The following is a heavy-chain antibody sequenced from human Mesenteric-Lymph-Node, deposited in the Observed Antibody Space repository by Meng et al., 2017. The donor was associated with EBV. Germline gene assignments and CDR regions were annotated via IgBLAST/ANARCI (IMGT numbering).Heavy chain of an antibody. CDR1: GGDISRRSW. CDR2: IYHSSGTT. CDR3: ARLPPTTGYGTARSY. D-gene: IGHD6-13*01. V-gene: IGHV4-4*02. J-gene: IGHJ4*02. Sequence: QFQLQGAGQRRGKPSGALSLTCSVSGGDISRRSWWSGVRQPPGKGLEWLGEIYHSSGTTNYNPSLKSRVTISLDKSKNQFSLNLSSVTAADTAVYYCARLPPTTGYGTARSYWGQGTLVTVSS.